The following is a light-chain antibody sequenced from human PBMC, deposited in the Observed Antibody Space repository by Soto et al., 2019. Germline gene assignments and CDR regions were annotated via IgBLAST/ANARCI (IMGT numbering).Light chain of an antibody. CDR1: SSDIGGHNH. CDR3: CSYGGTSNYV. V-gene: IGLV2-11*01. Sequence: QSALTQPRSVSGSPGQSVTISCTGTSSDIGGHNHVSWYQQHPGEAPQLIINDVFNRPSGVPDRFYGSKSGNTASLTISGLQAEDDADYYCCSYGGTSNYVFGTGTKLTVL. J-gene: IGLJ1*01. CDR2: DVF.